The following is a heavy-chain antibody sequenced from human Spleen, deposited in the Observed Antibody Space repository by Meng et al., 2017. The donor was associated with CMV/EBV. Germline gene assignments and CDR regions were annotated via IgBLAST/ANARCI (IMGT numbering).Heavy chain of an antibody. D-gene: IGHD6-13*01. Sequence: SETLSLTCTVSGGSISSSSDYWGWIRQPPGKGLEWIASIYYSGSTYYNPSLKSRVTISVDTSKNQFSLKLSSVTAADTAVYYCARDGMSSSWIPFDYWGQGTLVTVSS. CDR2: IYYSGST. CDR3: ARDGMSSSWIPFDY. V-gene: IGHV4-39*07. CDR1: GGSISSSSDY. J-gene: IGHJ4*02.